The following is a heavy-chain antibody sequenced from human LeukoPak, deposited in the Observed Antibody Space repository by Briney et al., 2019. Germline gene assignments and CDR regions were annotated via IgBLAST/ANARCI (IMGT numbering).Heavy chain of an antibody. CDR3: ARVGMTTLAFDI. CDR1: SGSISSSSYC. J-gene: IGHJ3*02. V-gene: IGHV4-39*07. Sequence: PSETLSLTCTVSSGSISSSSYCRGWIRQPPGKGLEWIGSIYYSGSTYYNPSLKSRVTISVDTSKNQFSLKLSSVTAADTAVYYCARVGMTTLAFDIWGQGTMVTVSS. CDR2: IYYSGST. D-gene: IGHD3-16*01.